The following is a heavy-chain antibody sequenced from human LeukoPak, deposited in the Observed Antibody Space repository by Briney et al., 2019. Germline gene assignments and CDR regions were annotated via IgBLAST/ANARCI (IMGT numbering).Heavy chain of an antibody. V-gene: IGHV3-23*01. D-gene: IGHD3-22*01. CDR1: GFTFSSYA. J-gene: IGHJ6*02. CDR3: AKVEDDSSGYFDYYYGMDV. CDR2: ISGSGGST. Sequence: TGGSLRLSCAASGFTFSSYAMSWVRQAPGKGLEWVSAISGSGGSTYYADSVKGRFTISRDNSKNTLYLQMNSLRAEDTAVYYCAKVEDDSSGYFDYYYGMDVWGQGTTVTVSS.